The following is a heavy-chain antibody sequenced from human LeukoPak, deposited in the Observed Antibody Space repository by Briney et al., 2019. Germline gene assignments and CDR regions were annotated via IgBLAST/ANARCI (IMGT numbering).Heavy chain of an antibody. CDR1: GFSFSGSA. Sequence: GGSLRLSCAVSGFSFSGSALHWVRQASGKGLEWVGRIGKKGDTYATTYGASVRDGFTVSRDDSKNTAYLQMNSLKSEDTGVYYCRIEPSYYVDVWGKGTALSVSS. CDR2: IGKKGDTYAT. CDR3: RIEPSYYVDV. J-gene: IGHJ6*03. V-gene: IGHV3-73*01.